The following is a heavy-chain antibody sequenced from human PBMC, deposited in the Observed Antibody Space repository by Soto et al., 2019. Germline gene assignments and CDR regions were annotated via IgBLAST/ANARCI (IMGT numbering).Heavy chain of an antibody. CDR1: GYRFANYW. J-gene: IGHJ4*02. V-gene: IGHV5-51*01. CDR2: IYPGDSDT. CDR3: TRHTSGCDD. D-gene: IGHD6-19*01. Sequence: GESLKISCKGSGYRFANYWIGWVRQMPGKGLEWMGIIYPGDSDTRYSPSFQGQVTISADKSTSTAYLQWSSLKASDTAMYYCTRHTSGCDDWGQGTQVTVSS.